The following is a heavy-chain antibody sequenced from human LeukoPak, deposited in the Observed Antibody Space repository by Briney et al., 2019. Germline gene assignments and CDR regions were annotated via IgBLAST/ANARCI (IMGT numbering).Heavy chain of an antibody. CDR3: ARAVVVVAAHFDY. CDR1: GYTFTGYY. Sequence: GASVKVSCKASGYTFTGYYMHWVRQAPGQGLEWMGWINPNSGGTNYAQKFQGRVTMTRDTSISTAYMELSRLRSDDTAVYNCARAVVVVAAHFDYWGQGTLVTVSS. J-gene: IGHJ4*02. V-gene: IGHV1-2*02. CDR2: INPNSGGT. D-gene: IGHD2-15*01.